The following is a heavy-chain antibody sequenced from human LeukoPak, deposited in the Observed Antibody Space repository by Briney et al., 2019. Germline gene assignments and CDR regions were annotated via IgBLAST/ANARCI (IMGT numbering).Heavy chain of an antibody. D-gene: IGHD3-3*01. CDR1: GFTFSSYS. V-gene: IGHV3-21*01. CDR3: ARDLNDFWSGYWLVY. Sequence: GGSLRLSCAASGFTFSSYSMNWVRQAPGKGLEWVSSISSSSSYIYYADSVKGLFTISRDNAKNSLYLQMNSLRAEDTAVYYCARDLNDFWSGYWLVYWGQGTLVTVSS. J-gene: IGHJ4*02. CDR2: ISSSSSYI.